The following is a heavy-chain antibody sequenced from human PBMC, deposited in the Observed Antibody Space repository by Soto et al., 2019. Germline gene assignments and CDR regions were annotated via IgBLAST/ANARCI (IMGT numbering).Heavy chain of an antibody. CDR1: GFTFSSYA. Sequence: EVQLLESGGGLVQPGGSLRLSCAASGFTFSSYAMHWVRQAPGKGLEWVSSVTGSGGRTYYADSVRGRFTISRDNSKNTLWLHMNSLRADDTAVYYCGRCHGNPLVDYWGQGTLVTVSS. CDR2: VTGSGGRT. V-gene: IGHV3-23*01. CDR3: GRCHGNPLVDY. D-gene: IGHD2-2*01. J-gene: IGHJ4*02.